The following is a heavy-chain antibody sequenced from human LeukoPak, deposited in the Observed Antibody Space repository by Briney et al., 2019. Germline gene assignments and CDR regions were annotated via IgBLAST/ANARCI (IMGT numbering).Heavy chain of an antibody. Sequence: KPSETLSLTCTVSGGSIRSGRHNWAWLRQPPGKGLEGIGNIYYSGSTYYNPSHEQLITITNDTTKNHFLLMISLLTAEAAFDYYCAKRDDSGGNLVDLWGQGTLVTVS. V-gene: IGHV4-39*06. CDR1: GGSIRSGRHN. CDR2: IYYSGST. J-gene: IGHJ4*02. D-gene: IGHD3-22*01. CDR3: AKRDDSGGNLVDL.